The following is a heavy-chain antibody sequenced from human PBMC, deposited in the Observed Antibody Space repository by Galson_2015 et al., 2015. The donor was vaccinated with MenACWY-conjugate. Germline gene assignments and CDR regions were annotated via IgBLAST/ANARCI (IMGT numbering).Heavy chain of an antibody. J-gene: IGHJ3*02. CDR1: GYSFTSYW. CDR3: ARHAAGIAARFDAFDI. D-gene: IGHD6-13*01. V-gene: IGHV5-51*01. CDR2: IYPGDSDT. Sequence: QSGAEVKKPGESLKISCKGSGYSFTSYWIGWVRQMPGKGLGWMGIIYPGDSDTRYSPSFQGQVTISADKSISTAYLQWSSLKASDTAMYYCARHAAGIAARFDAFDIWGQGTMVTVSS.